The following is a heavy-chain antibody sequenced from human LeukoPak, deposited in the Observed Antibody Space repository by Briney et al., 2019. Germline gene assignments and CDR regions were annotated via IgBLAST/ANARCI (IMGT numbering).Heavy chain of an antibody. Sequence: GESLRLSCAASGFTFSSYGMHWVRQAPGKGREWVSVIWYDGSNKYYADSVKGRFTVSRDNSKNTLYLQMNSLRAEDTAVYYCARQVVARRRAIDYWGQGTLVTVSS. CDR1: GFTFSSYG. J-gene: IGHJ4*02. CDR2: IWYDGSNK. D-gene: IGHD2-15*01. V-gene: IGHV3-33*01. CDR3: ARQVVARRRAIDY.